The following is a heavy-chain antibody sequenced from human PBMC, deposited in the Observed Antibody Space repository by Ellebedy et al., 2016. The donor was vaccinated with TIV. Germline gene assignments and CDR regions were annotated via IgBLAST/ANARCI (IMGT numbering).Heavy chain of an antibody. CDR3: TRFYGDYRLQYYYYCMDV. CDR1: GFTFGDYA. V-gene: IGHV3-49*03. D-gene: IGHD4-17*01. CDR2: IRSKAYGGTT. J-gene: IGHJ6*02. Sequence: PGGSLRLSCTASGFTFGDYAMSWFRKAPGKGLEWVGFIRSKAYGGTTEYAASVKGRFTISRDDSQSIAYLQMNSLKTEYTAVYYCTRFYGDYRLQYYYYCMDVWGQGTTVTVSS.